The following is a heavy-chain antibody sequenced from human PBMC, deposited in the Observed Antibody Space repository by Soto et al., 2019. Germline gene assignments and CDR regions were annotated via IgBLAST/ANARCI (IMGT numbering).Heavy chain of an antibody. CDR2: ISGSGGST. V-gene: IGHV3-23*01. J-gene: IGHJ4*02. Sequence: EVQLLESGGGLVQPGGSLRLSCAASGFTFSSYAMSWVRQDPGKGLEWVSAISGSGGSTYYADSVKGRFTISRDNSKNTLYLQMNSLRAEDTAVYYCANAAGYSGYERGYFDYWGQGTLVTVSS. CDR3: ANAAGYSGYERGYFDY. D-gene: IGHD5-12*01. CDR1: GFTFSSYA.